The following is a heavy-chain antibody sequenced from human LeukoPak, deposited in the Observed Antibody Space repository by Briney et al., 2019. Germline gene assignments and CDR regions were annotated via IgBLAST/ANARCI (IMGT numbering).Heavy chain of an antibody. J-gene: IGHJ5*02. V-gene: IGHV4-59*12. CDR3: ARDKGLEWLLYNWFDP. CDR1: RGSISNYY. D-gene: IGHD3-3*01. Sequence: PSETLSLTCTVSRGSISNYYWSWIRQPPGKGLEWIGYISYSGSTNHNPSLKSRVTISVDTSKNQFSLKLSSVTAADTAVYYCARDKGLEWLLYNWFDPWGQGTLVTVSS. CDR2: ISYSGST.